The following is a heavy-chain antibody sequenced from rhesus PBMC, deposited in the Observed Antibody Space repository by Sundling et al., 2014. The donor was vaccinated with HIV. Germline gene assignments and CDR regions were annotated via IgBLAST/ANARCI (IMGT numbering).Heavy chain of an antibody. J-gene: IGHJ5-1*01. D-gene: IGHD3-3*01. V-gene: IGHV4-122*02. Sequence: QVQLQESGPGLVKPSEALSLSCAVSGGSISSGYYYWSWIRQPPGKGLEWIGYITYHGTTSYNPSLQSRVTISRDTSKNQFSLNLSSVTAADTALYYCARSNPLYLDFDVWGPGVLVTVSS. CDR1: GGSISSGYYY. CDR2: ITYHGTT. CDR3: ARSNPLYLDFDV.